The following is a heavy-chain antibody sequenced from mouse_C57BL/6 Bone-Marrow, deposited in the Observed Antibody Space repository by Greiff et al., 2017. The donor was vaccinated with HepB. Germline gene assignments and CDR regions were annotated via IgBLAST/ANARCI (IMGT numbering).Heavy chain of an antibody. CDR3: ARDGYYPLDYAMDY. CDR2: SRNKANDYTT. Sequence: EVHLVESGGGLVQSGRSLRLSCATSGFTFSDFYMEWVRQAPGKGLEWIAASRNKANDYTTEYSASVKGRFIVSRDTSQSILYLQMNALRAEDTAIYYCARDGYYPLDYAMDYWGQGTSVTVSS. V-gene: IGHV7-1*01. J-gene: IGHJ4*01. CDR1: GFTFSDFY. D-gene: IGHD2-3*01.